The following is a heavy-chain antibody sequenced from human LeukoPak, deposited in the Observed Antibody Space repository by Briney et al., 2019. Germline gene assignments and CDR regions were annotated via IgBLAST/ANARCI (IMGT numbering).Heavy chain of an antibody. Sequence: GGSLRLSCAASGFTFSNYCMSWVRQAPRKGLEWVAIINEDGSTKYYVDSLKGRFVISRDNAKNSLYLQMSGLRADDTAVYYCARDYWRSIEYWGQGALVTVSS. D-gene: IGHD2-2*01. V-gene: IGHV3-7*03. CDR3: ARDYWRSIEY. CDR1: GFTFSNYC. CDR2: INEDGSTK. J-gene: IGHJ4*02.